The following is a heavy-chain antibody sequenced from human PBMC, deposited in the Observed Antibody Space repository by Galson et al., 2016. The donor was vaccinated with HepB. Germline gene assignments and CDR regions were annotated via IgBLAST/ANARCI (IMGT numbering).Heavy chain of an antibody. V-gene: IGHV4-4*02. Sequence: ATLSLTCAVSGGSIRRNNWWSWVREPPGKGLEWIGGIHPSGSTNYNPSLTTRITISVDKSKNQFSLKLSLVTATDTAMYYCASLSKDYCFWSGYYTYSFDPWGQGTLVTVSS. CDR3: ASLSKDYCFWSGYYTYSFDP. CDR1: GGSIRRNNW. CDR2: IHPSGST. D-gene: IGHD3-3*01. J-gene: IGHJ5*02.